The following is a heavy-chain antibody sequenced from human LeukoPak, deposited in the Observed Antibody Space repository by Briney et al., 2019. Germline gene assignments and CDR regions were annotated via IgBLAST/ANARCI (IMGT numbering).Heavy chain of an antibody. Sequence: PSETLSLTCAVYGGSISGYYWSWIRQPPGKGLEWIGYHYYSGSTNYNPSLKSRVTISVDTSRNQFSLNLISVTAADTAVYYCARSNPTYYYGMDVWGQGTPVTVSS. CDR2: HYYSGST. CDR3: ARSNPTYYYGMDV. J-gene: IGHJ6*02. V-gene: IGHV4-59*01. CDR1: GGSISGYY.